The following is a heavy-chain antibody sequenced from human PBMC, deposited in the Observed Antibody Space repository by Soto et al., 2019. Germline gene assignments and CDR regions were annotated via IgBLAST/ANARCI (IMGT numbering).Heavy chain of an antibody. CDR2: IHHSGRV. V-gene: IGHV4-39*07. J-gene: IGHJ4*02. D-gene: IGHD2-15*01. CDR3: ARGRRLPYDY. CDR1: GGSISSNNYY. Sequence: SETLSLTCSVSGGSISSNNYYWSWLRQPPGQGLEWIGYIHHSGRVNYSPSLESRVTISVDTSKNQFSLKLSSVTAADTAVYYCARGRRLPYDYWGQGTLVTVSS.